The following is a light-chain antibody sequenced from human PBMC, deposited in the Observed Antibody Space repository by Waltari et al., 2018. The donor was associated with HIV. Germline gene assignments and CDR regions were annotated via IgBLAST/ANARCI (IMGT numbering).Light chain of an antibody. Sequence: SYELTQPSSVSVSPGQTARITCSADVMAKQYARWFQQKPGQAPVLVIYKDSERPTGIPERFSGSSSGTTVTLTISGAQVEDEADYYCYSAADNRGVFGGGTKLTVL. CDR3: YSAADNRGV. J-gene: IGLJ2*01. V-gene: IGLV3-27*01. CDR2: KDS. CDR1: VMAKQY.